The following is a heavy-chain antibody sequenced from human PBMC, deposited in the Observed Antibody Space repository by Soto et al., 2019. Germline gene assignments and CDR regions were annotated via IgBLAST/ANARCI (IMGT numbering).Heavy chain of an antibody. CDR3: ASITMVRGVMDY. D-gene: IGHD3-10*01. CDR2: IYYSGST. CDR1: GGSISSSSYY. V-gene: IGHV4-39*01. Sequence: SETLSLTCTVSGGSISSSSYYWGWIRQPPGKGLEWIGSIYYSGSTYYNPSPKSRVTISVDTSKNQFSLKLSSVTAADTAVYYCASITMVRGVMDYWGQGTLVTVSS. J-gene: IGHJ4*02.